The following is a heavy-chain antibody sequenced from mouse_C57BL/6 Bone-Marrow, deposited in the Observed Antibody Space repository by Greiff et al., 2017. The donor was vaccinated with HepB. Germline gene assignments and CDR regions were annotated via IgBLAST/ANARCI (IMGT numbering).Heavy chain of an antibody. J-gene: IGHJ4*01. CDR3: AREERMGLRLLYYYAMDY. D-gene: IGHD2-4*01. CDR2: INPNYGTT. CDR1: GYSFTDYN. Sequence: VQLKQSGPELVKPGASVKISCKASGYSFTDYNTNWVKQSNGKSLEWIGVINPNYGTTSYNQKFKGKATLTVDQSSSTAYMQLNSLTSEDSAVYYCAREERMGLRLLYYYAMDYWGQGTSVTVSS. V-gene: IGHV1-39*01.